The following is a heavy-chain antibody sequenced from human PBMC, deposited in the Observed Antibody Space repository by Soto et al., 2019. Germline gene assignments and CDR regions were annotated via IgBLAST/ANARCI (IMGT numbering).Heavy chain of an antibody. Sequence: EVQLLESGGGLVQPGGSLRLSCAASGFTFSNYVLSWVRQAPGKGLEWVSDISGTGGSTYYADSVKGRFTISRDNSKNTMYEQRNSLRVEDTAVYYCAKEGKRVRGPDYWGQGTLVTVSS. CDR3: AKEGKRVRGPDY. CDR1: GFTFSNYV. CDR2: ISGTGGST. J-gene: IGHJ4*02. D-gene: IGHD3-10*01. V-gene: IGHV3-23*01.